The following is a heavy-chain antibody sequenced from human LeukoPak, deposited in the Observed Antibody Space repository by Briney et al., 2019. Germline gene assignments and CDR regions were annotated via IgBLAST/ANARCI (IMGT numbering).Heavy chain of an antibody. Sequence: GGSLRLSCAASGFTFSSYSMNWVRQAPGKGLEWVSSISSSSSYIYYADSVKGRFTISRDNAKNSLCLQMNSLRAEDTAVYYCARSLAGYCSGGSCYSTPGYWGQGTLVTVSS. CDR3: ARSLAGYCSGGSCYSTPGY. D-gene: IGHD2-15*01. J-gene: IGHJ4*02. CDR1: GFTFSSYS. CDR2: ISSSSSYI. V-gene: IGHV3-21*01.